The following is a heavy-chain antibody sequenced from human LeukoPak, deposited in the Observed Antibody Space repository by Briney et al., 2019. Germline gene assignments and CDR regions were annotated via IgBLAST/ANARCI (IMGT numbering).Heavy chain of an antibody. CDR2: INQDGSEK. D-gene: IGHD3-22*01. CDR1: KFTFSNYW. V-gene: IGHV3-7*01. J-gene: IGHJ4*02. CDR3: AREGSITMIADY. Sequence: PGGSLRLSCAASKFTFSNYWMTWVRQAPGKGLEWVANINQDGSEKYYVDSVKGRFTISRDNAKNSLYLQMNSLRAEDTAVYYCAREGSITMIADYWGQGTLVTVSS.